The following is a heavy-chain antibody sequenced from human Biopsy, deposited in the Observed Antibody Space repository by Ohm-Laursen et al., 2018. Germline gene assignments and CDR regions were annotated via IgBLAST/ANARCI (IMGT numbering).Heavy chain of an antibody. V-gene: IGHV4-61*01. CDR1: GASVTSGSYY. CDR3: ARESALAGDFDS. Sequence: SETLSLTCTVSGASVTSGSYYWSWIRQPPGKGLEWLGYIPHIGSTNYNPSLKSRVTISVDTSKNHFSLKFTSVTAADTAVYYCARESALAGDFDSWGQGTLVTVSS. J-gene: IGHJ4*02. D-gene: IGHD6-19*01. CDR2: IPHIGST.